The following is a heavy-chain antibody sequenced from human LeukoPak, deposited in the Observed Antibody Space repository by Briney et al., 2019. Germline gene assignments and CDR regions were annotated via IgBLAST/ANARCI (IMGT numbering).Heavy chain of an antibody. CDR1: GGTFSSYA. V-gene: IGHV1-69*05. CDR2: IIPIFGTA. Sequence: SVKVSCKASGGTFSSYAINWVRQAPGQGLEWMGRIIPIFGTANYAQKFQGRVTITTDESTSTAYMELSSLRSEDTAVYYCARENGDYASTYYSNWFDPWGQGTLVTVSS. CDR3: ARENGDYASTYYSNWFDP. D-gene: IGHD4-17*01. J-gene: IGHJ5*02.